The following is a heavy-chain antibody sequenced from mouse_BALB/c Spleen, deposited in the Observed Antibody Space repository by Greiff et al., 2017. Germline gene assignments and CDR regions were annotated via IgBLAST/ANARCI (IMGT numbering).Heavy chain of an antibody. CDR2: ISYSGST. J-gene: IGHJ1*01. Sequence: DVKLQESGPSLVKPSQTLSLTCSVTGDSITSGYWNWIRKFPGNKLEYMGYISYSGSTYYNPSLKSRISITRDTSKNQYYLQLNSVTTEDTATYYGARYDYYGSSYWYFDVWGAGTTVTVSS. V-gene: IGHV3-8*02. CDR1: GDSITSGY. CDR3: ARYDYYGSSYWYFDV. D-gene: IGHD1-1*01.